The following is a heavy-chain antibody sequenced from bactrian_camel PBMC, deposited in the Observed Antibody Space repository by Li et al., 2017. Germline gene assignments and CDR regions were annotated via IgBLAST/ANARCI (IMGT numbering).Heavy chain of an antibody. V-gene: IGHV3S53*01. CDR2: IDSAGRS. CDR3: AAMLGGVYCSRYQWRYNH. J-gene: IGHJ4*01. D-gene: IGHD3*01. Sequence: HVQLVESGGGLVQPGGSLTLSCAASGFTYSTYSMGWFRQAPGKEREGVAAIDSAGRSTYADSAKGRFTISRDNAKNTLYLQMNSLKPEDTAMYLCAAMLGGVYCSRYQWRYNHWGQGTQVTVS. CDR1: GFTYSTYS.